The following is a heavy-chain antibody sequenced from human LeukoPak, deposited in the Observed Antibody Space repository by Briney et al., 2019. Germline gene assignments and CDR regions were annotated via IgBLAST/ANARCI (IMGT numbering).Heavy chain of an antibody. Sequence: SETLSLTCTVSGGSISSGGNYWSWIRQPPGKGLEWIGYIYHSGSTYYNPSLKSRVTISVDRSKNQFSLKLSSVTAADTAVYYCAMRYDFWSGTGAFDIWGQGTMVTVSS. CDR3: AMRYDFWSGTGAFDI. D-gene: IGHD3-3*01. CDR1: GGSISSGGNY. CDR2: IYHSGST. J-gene: IGHJ3*02. V-gene: IGHV4-30-2*01.